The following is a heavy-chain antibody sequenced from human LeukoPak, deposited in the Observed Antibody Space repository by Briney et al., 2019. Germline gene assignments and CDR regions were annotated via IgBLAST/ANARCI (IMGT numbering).Heavy chain of an antibody. Sequence: PSETLSLTCTVSGGSISGYYWSWVRQPPGKGLEWIGYIYYSGSTNYNPSLKSRVTISVDTSKNQFSLGLNSVTAADTAVYYCAREVTVSVWRWFDPWGQGTLVTVSS. D-gene: IGHD6-19*01. CDR2: IYYSGST. CDR3: AREVTVSVWRWFDP. V-gene: IGHV4-59*01. J-gene: IGHJ5*02. CDR1: GGSISGYY.